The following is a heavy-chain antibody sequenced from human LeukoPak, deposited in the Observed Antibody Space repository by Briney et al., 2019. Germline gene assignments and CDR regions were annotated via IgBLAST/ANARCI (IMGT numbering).Heavy chain of an antibody. J-gene: IGHJ3*02. CDR1: GYTFTSYD. D-gene: IGHD2-21*01. Sequence: GASVKVSCKASGYTFTSYDINWVRQATGQGLEWMGWINPSSGGTNYAQKFQDRVTMTRDTSINTAYMELRRLRSDDTAVYYCARGGVVVLGVMDIWGQGTVVTVSS. V-gene: IGHV1-2*02. CDR2: INPSSGGT. CDR3: ARGGVVVLGVMDI.